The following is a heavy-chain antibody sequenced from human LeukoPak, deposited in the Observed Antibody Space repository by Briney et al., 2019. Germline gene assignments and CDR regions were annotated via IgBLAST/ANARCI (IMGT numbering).Heavy chain of an antibody. CDR3: ARDESKGAVAVFDY. Sequence: GGSLRLSCAASGFTFSSYSMNWVRQAPGKGLEWVSYISSSSSTIYYADSVKGRFTISRDNAKNSLYLQMNSLRAEDTAVYYCARDESKGAVAVFDYCGQGTLVTVSS. J-gene: IGHJ4*02. V-gene: IGHV3-48*04. CDR2: ISSSSSTI. CDR1: GFTFSSYS. D-gene: IGHD6-19*01.